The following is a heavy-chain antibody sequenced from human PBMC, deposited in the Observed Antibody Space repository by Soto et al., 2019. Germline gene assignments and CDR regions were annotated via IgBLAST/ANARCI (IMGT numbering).Heavy chain of an antibody. CDR1: GFIFSDYE. Sequence: PGGSLRLSCAVSGFIFSDYEIYWVRQAPGKGLEWVSYISGSGLTIYYADSVKGRFTTSRDNAKNSLYLQMNSLGVEDTAVYYCARGPYRNTYNWFDSWGQGTLVTVSS. J-gene: IGHJ5*02. CDR2: ISGSGLTI. CDR3: ARGPYRNTYNWFDS. V-gene: IGHV3-48*03. D-gene: IGHD5-12*01.